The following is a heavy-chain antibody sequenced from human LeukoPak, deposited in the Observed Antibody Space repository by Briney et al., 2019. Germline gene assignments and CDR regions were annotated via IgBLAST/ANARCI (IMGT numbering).Heavy chain of an antibody. J-gene: IGHJ4*02. V-gene: IGHV1-18*04. D-gene: IGHD4-17*01. CDR2: ISGNENNP. CDR3: ARAPTVTPDY. CDR1: GYIFTDFG. Sequence: ASVTVSCKASGYIFTDFGTSWVRQAPGQRLEWMGWISGNENNPNYEPKFQGRITMTTDTSTSTAYMELRRLTSDDTAVYYCARAPTVTPDYWGQGTLVTVSA.